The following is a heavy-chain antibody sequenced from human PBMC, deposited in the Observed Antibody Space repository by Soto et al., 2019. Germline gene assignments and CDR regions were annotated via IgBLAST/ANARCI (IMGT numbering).Heavy chain of an antibody. CDR1: GGTFSSYA. D-gene: IGHD3-22*01. V-gene: IGHV1-69*13. CDR3: ARSPYYDSSGYYVGPLTFDY. Sequence: GASVKVSCKASGGTFSSYAISWVRQAPGQGLEWMGGIIPIFGTANYAQKFQGRVTITADESTSTAYMELSSLRSEDTAVYYCARSPYYDSSGYYVGPLTFDYWGQGTLVTVSS. CDR2: IIPIFGTA. J-gene: IGHJ4*02.